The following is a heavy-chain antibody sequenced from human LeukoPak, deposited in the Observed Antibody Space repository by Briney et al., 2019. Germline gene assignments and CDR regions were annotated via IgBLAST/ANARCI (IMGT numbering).Heavy chain of an antibody. CDR3: ASFSSGYYLDY. CDR2: INHSGST. Sequence: SETLSLTCAVYGGSFSGYYWSWIRQPPGKGLEWIGEINHSGSTNYNPSLKSRVTISVDTSKNQFSLKLSSVTAADTAVYYCASFSSGYYLDYWGQGTLVTVSS. V-gene: IGHV4-34*01. CDR1: GGSFSGYY. J-gene: IGHJ4*02. D-gene: IGHD3-22*01.